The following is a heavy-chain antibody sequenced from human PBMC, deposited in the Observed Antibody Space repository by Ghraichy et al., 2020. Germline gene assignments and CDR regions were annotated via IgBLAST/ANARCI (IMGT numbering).Heavy chain of an antibody. CDR2: ISGSGGST. CDR1: GFTFSSYA. Sequence: ESLNISCAASGFTFSSYAMNWVRQAPGKGLEWVSAISGSGGSTYYADSVKGRFTISRDNSKNTLYLQMNSLRAEDTAVYYCAKDRARSSSPRTLDDWGQGTLVTVSS. D-gene: IGHD6-6*01. J-gene: IGHJ4*02. V-gene: IGHV3-23*01. CDR3: AKDRARSSSPRTLDD.